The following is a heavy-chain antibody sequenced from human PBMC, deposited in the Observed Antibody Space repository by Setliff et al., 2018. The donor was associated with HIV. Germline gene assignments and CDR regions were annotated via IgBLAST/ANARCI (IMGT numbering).Heavy chain of an antibody. Sequence: SETLSLTCTVSGGSIRTGNHYWNWIRQPAGKGLEWIGHIHTTGSITYNPSLRSRVTISLDTSKNQVSLSLASVTAADTAVYYCARDGGGSGWSLGEFDFWGQGTLVTVS. V-gene: IGHV4-61*09. J-gene: IGHJ4*02. D-gene: IGHD6-19*01. CDR3: ARDGGGSGWSLGEFDF. CDR2: IHTTGSI. CDR1: GGSIRTGNHY.